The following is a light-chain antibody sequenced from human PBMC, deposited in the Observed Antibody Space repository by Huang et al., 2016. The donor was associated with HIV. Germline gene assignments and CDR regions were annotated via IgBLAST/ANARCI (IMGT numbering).Light chain of an antibody. CDR1: QSVSSD. J-gene: IGKJ2*01. CDR3: QQYNSWPRT. V-gene: IGKV3-15*01. Sequence: EIVMTQSPGTLSVSPGERATLSCRASQSVSSDFAWYQQKPGQAPRLLIYGASTRATDVPARVSGSGSGTEFTLTISSLQSEDFAVYCCQQYNSWPRTFGQGTKLEIK. CDR2: GAS.